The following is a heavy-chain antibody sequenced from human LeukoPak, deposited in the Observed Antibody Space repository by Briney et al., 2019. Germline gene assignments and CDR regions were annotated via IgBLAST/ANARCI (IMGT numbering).Heavy chain of an antibody. J-gene: IGHJ5*02. CDR2: INYSGSGT. Sequence: GGSLRLSCAASGITFSTYAMTWVRQAPGKGLEWVSSINYSGSGTFYADSVKGRFTISRDNSKDTLYLQMNNLRVEDMAVYYCAKEEYDSGWYNWFGPSGHGTPVTVSS. CDR1: GITFSTYA. CDR3: AKEEYDSGWYNWFGP. D-gene: IGHD6-19*01. V-gene: IGHV3-23*01.